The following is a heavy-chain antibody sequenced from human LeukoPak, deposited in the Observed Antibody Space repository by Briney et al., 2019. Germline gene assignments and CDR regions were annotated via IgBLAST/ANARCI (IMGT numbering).Heavy chain of an antibody. Sequence: GGSLRLSCTASGFTFGDYAMSWVRQAPGKGLEWVGFIRSIAYGGTTEYAASVKGRFTISRDDSKSIAYLQMNSLKTEDTAVYYCTRWSLLWFGELFDYWGQGTLVTVSS. D-gene: IGHD3-10*01. V-gene: IGHV3-49*04. CDR3: TRWSLLWFGELFDY. CDR1: GFTFGDYA. J-gene: IGHJ4*02. CDR2: IRSIAYGGTT.